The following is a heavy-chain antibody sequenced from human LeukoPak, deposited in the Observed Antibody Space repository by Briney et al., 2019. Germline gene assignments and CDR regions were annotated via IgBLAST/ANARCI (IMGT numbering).Heavy chain of an antibody. Sequence: GASVKVSCKASGYTFTNYGISWVRQAPGQGLEWMGWISAYNGNTNYAQKLQGRVTMTTDTSTSTAYMELRSLRSDDTAVYYCARPVAATTPYYSRAFDIWGQGTMVTVSS. CDR3: ARPVAATTPYYSRAFDI. D-gene: IGHD2-15*01. V-gene: IGHV1-18*01. CDR1: GYTFTNYG. CDR2: ISAYNGNT. J-gene: IGHJ3*02.